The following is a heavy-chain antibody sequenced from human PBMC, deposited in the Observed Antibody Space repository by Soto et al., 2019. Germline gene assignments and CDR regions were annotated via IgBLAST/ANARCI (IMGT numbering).Heavy chain of an antibody. CDR3: TTDRRLLLLADFDY. J-gene: IGHJ4*02. D-gene: IGHD2-15*01. CDR2: IKSKTDGGTT. CDR1: GFTFSNAW. V-gene: IGHV3-15*01. Sequence: EVQLVESGGGLVKPGGSLRLSCAASGFTFSNAWMSWVRQAPGKGLEWVGRIKSKTDGGTTDYAAPVKGRFTISRDDSKNTLYLQMNSLKTEDTAVYYCTTDRRLLLLADFDYWGQGTLVTVSS.